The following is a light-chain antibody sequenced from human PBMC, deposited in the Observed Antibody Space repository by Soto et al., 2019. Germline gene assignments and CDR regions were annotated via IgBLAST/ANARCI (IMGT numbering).Light chain of an antibody. Sequence: EIVLTQSPGTLSLSPGERATLSCRASQSVDSNYLAWYQQKPGQAPRLLIYGASSRSTGIPDRFSGSESGTDLTLTISRLEPEDYDLYYCQQYGSSRTFGQGTKVEIK. CDR1: QSVDSNY. V-gene: IGKV3-20*01. J-gene: IGKJ1*01. CDR3: QQYGSSRT. CDR2: GAS.